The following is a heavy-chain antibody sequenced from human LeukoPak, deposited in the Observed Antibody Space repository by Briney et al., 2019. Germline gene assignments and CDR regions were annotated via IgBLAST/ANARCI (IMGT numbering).Heavy chain of an antibody. CDR2: IWYDGSNK. J-gene: IGHJ4*02. CDR1: GFTFDDYG. Sequence: GGSLRLSCAASGFTFDDYGMNWVRQAPGKGLEWVAVIWYDGSNKHYADSVKGRFTISRDNSRNTLYLQMNSLRAEDTAVYYCARDYSRRYSYFDYWGQGTLVTVSS. D-gene: IGHD5-12*01. CDR3: ARDYSRRYSYFDY. V-gene: IGHV3-33*08.